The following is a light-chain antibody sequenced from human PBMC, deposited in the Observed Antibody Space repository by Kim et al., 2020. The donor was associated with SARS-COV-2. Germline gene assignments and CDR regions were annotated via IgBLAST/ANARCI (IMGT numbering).Light chain of an antibody. CDR2: QDS. J-gene: IGLJ1*01. CDR1: KLGHKY. V-gene: IGLV3-1*01. CDR3: QAWDSSTCV. Sequence: SYGLTQPPSVSVSPGQTASITCSGDKLGHKYACWYQQKPGQSPVLVIYQDSKRPSGIPERFSGSNSGNTATLTISGTQAMDEADYYCQAWDSSTCVFGTGTKVTVL.